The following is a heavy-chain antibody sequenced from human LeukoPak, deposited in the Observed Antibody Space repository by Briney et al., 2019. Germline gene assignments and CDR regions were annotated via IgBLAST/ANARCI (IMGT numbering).Heavy chain of an antibody. Sequence: GGSLRLSCAASGFTFSSYAMSWVRQAPGKGLEWVSAISGSGGSTYYADSVKGRFTISRDNSKNTLYLQMNSLRAEDTAVYYCAKVWDFWSGYLDAFDIWGQGTMVTVSS. CDR1: GFTFSSYA. V-gene: IGHV3-23*01. D-gene: IGHD3-3*01. CDR2: ISGSGGST. J-gene: IGHJ3*02. CDR3: AKVWDFWSGYLDAFDI.